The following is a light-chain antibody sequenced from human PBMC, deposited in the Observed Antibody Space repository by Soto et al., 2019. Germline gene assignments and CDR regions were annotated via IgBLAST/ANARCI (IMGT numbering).Light chain of an antibody. Sequence: GDRVAITCRASQSISSWLAWYQQKPGKAPDLLISDASRLESGVPSRFSGGGSGTEFTLTISDLQPDDFAVYYCQQYNSWPPITFGQGTRLEIK. J-gene: IGKJ5*01. CDR2: DAS. CDR3: QQYNSWPPIT. CDR1: QSISSW. V-gene: IGKV1-5*01.